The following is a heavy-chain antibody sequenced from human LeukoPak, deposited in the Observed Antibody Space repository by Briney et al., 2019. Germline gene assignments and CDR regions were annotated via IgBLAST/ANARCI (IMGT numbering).Heavy chain of an antibody. J-gene: IGHJ4*02. CDR1: GYAFTGYY. CDR2: INPNSGGT. CDR3: ARDWHDSSGYTNY. Sequence: GASVKVSCKASGYAFTGYYMHWVRQAPGQGLEWMGWINPNSGGTNYAQKFQRRVTMTRDTSISTAYMELSRLRSDDTAVYYCARDWHDSSGYTNYWGQGTLVTVSS. D-gene: IGHD3-22*01. V-gene: IGHV1-2*02.